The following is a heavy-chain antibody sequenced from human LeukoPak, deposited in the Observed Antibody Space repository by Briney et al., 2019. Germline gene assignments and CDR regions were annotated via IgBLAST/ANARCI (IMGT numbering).Heavy chain of an antibody. CDR1: GDSVSGNSAA. V-gene: IGHV6-1*01. CDR2: TYYMSKWYN. Sequence: QTLSLTCAISGDSVSGNSAAGNWIRQSPSSGLEWVGRTYYMSKWYNDYAVSVESRITITPGTSDNHLSLQLNSVTPEDTAVYYCARGYGYYFDYWGQGTLVTVSS. CDR3: ARGYGYYFDY. D-gene: IGHD5-18*01. J-gene: IGHJ4*02.